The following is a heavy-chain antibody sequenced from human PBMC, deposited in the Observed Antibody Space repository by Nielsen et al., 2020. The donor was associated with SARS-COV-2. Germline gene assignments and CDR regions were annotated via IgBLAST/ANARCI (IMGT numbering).Heavy chain of an antibody. V-gene: IGHV4-34*01. CDR3: ARQSRTTVIHY. D-gene: IGHD4-17*01. CDR2: INHSGST. Sequence: SETLSLTCAVYGGSFSGYYWSWIRQPPGKGLEWIGEINHSGSTNYNPSLKSRVTISVDTSKNQFSLKLSSVTAADTAVYYCARQSRTTVIHYWGQGTLVTVSS. CDR1: GGSFSGYY. J-gene: IGHJ4*02.